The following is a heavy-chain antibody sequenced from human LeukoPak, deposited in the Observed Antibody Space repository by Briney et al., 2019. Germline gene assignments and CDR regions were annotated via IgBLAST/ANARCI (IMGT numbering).Heavy chain of an antibody. CDR1: GYTFTGYY. J-gene: IGHJ1*01. CDR3: ARSMARSGSLYFQH. CDR2: MSSKIGGT. D-gene: IGHD6-6*01. Sequence: VASVTVSFTASGYTFTGYYMHSVRQAPGQEGEWMGGMSSKIGGTSYAQKFQGRVTMTRDTSISAAYMELSRLRSDDTAAYYCARSMARSGSLYFQHWGQGTLVTVST. V-gene: IGHV1-2*02.